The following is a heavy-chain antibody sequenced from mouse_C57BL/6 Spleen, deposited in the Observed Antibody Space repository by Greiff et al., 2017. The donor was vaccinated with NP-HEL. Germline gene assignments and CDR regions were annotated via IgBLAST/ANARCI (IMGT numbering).Heavy chain of an antibody. D-gene: IGHD2-14*01. CDR3: AREGGYGRGYFDY. J-gene: IGHJ2*01. V-gene: IGHV1-26*01. CDR1: GYTFTDYY. Sequence: EVQLQQSGPELVKPGASVKISCKASGYTFTDYYMNWVKQSHGKSLEWIGDINPNNGGTSYNQKFKGKATLTVDKSSSTAYMELRSLTSEDSAVYYCAREGGYGRGYFDYWGQGTTLTVSS. CDR2: INPNNGGT.